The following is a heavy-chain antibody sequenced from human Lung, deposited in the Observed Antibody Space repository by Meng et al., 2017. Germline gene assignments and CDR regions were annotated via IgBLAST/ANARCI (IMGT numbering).Heavy chain of an antibody. CDR3: ARRVHDGSGHHYFDY. J-gene: IGHJ4*02. CDR2: IGYSGTI. D-gene: IGHD3-22*01. V-gene: IGHV4-39*01. CDR1: GGSTTSTSYY. Sequence: QLQFQESVPVPVKPSETLSITCTVSGGSTTSTSYYWDWIRQSPAKGLEWIGTIGYSGTIVYNPSLSSRVTMTLDTSKNQFSLKLSSVTAPDTAVYYCARRVHDGSGHHYFDYWGQGTLVTVSS.